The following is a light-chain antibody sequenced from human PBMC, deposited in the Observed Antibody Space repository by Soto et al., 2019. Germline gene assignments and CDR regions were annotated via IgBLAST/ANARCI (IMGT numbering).Light chain of an antibody. CDR2: GNN. V-gene: IGLV1-40*01. CDR3: QSYDSSLRGDV. J-gene: IGLJ1*01. CDR1: SSNFGAGND. Sequence: QSVLTQPPSVSGAPGQRVTISCTGSSSNFGAGNDVQWYQHLPETAPKLLIFGNNNRPSGVPDRFSGSKSGTSASLAISGLQAEDEADFYCQSYDSSLRGDVFGTGTKLTVL.